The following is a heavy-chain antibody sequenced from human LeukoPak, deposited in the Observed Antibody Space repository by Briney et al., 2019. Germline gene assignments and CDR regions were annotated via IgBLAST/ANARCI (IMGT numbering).Heavy chain of an antibody. J-gene: IGHJ3*02. D-gene: IGHD6-19*01. CDR1: GFTFSSYS. V-gene: IGHV3-21*01. CDR3: ASRGRLGDAFDI. CDR2: ISSSSSYI. Sequence: GGSLRLSCAASGFTFSSYSMNWVRQAPGKGLEWVSSISSSSSYIYYADSVKGRFTISRDNAKNSLYLQMNSLRAEDTAVYYCASRGRLGDAFDIWGQGTMVTVSS.